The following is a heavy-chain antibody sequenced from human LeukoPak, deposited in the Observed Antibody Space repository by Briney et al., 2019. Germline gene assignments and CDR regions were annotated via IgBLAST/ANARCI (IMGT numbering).Heavy chain of an antibody. D-gene: IGHD4-17*01. CDR3: ARDGDYGDYVVY. V-gene: IGHV3-21*01. CDR1: GFTFNTYS. CDR2: ITRSSDYI. Sequence: PGGSLRPSCAASGFTFNTYSMNWVRQAPGKGLEWVSSITRSSDYIYCADSVKGRFTISRDNAKNSLYLQMNSLRAEDTAVYYCARDGDYGDYVVYWGQGTLVTVSS. J-gene: IGHJ4*02.